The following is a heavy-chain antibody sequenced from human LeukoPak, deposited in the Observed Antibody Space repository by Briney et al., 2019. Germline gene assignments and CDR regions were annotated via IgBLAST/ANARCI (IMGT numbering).Heavy chain of an antibody. CDR2: IYYSGST. CDR1: GGSISSYY. CDR3: ARGLSGYSYGYNMDV. J-gene: IGHJ6*03. D-gene: IGHD5-18*01. Sequence: PSETLSLTCTVSGGSISSYYWSWIRQPPGKGLEWIGYIYYSGSTNYNPSFKSRVTISVDTSKNQFSLKLSSVTAADTAVYHCARGLSGYSYGYNMDVWGKGTTVTVSS. V-gene: IGHV4-59*01.